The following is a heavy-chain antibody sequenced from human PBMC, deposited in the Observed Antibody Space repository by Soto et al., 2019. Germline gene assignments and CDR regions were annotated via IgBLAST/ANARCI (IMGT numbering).Heavy chain of an antibody. CDR1: GFTFRTYA. V-gene: IGHV3-23*04. CDR2: VSGGGGST. D-gene: IGHD2-15*01. J-gene: IGHJ5*02. Sequence: EVQLVESGGGVVQPGGSLRLSCVASGFTFRTYAMSWVRQVPGKGLEWVSVVSGGGGSTYYAGSVRGRFTISRDNSKNTLYLQMNNLRVEDTALYYCAKDRHCGGGTCQRTCFDPWGQGTPVTVSS. CDR3: AKDRHCGGGTCQRTCFDP.